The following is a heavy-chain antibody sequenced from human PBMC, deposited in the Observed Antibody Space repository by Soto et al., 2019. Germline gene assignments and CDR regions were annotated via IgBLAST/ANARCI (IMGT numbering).Heavy chain of an antibody. CDR2: ISGSVGST. V-gene: IGHV3-23*01. D-gene: IGHD1-26*01. Sequence: GGSLRLSCAASGVTCSSYAMSWVRQAPGKGQEWVSAISGSVGSTYYADSVKGRFTISRDNSKNTLYLQMNSLRAEDLAVFYCAKDHPTGRGSFDSWGQRTLVPVSS. CDR3: AKDHPTGRGSFDS. J-gene: IGHJ5*01. CDR1: GVTCSSYA.